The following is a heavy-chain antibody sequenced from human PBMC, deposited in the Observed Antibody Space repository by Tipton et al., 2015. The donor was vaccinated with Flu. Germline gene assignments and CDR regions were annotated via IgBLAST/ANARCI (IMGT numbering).Heavy chain of an antibody. CDR1: GFTFSSYA. Sequence: SLRLSCAASGFTFSSYAMSWVRQAPGKGLEWVSAISGSGGSTYYADSVKGRFTIFRDNSKNTLYLQMNSLRAEDTAVYYCAKLLGSRGYFDYWGQGTLVTVSS. CDR2: ISGSGGST. CDR3: AKLLGSRGYFDY. D-gene: IGHD1-1*01. V-gene: IGHV3-23*01. J-gene: IGHJ4*02.